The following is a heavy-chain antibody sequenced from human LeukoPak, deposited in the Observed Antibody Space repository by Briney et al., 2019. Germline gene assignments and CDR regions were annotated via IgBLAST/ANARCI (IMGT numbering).Heavy chain of an antibody. D-gene: IGHD7-27*01. J-gene: IGHJ4*02. CDR3: AGSNWGYHKFDY. Sequence: SETLSLTCAVYGGSFSGYYWSRIRQPPGRGLEWIGEINHSGSTNYNPSLKSRVTISVDTSKNQFSLKLSSVTAADTAVYYCAGSNWGYHKFDYWGQGTLVTVSS. V-gene: IGHV4-34*01. CDR1: GGSFSGYY. CDR2: INHSGST.